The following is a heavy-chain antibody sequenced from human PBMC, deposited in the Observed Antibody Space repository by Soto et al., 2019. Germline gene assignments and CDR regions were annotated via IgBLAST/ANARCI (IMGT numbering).Heavy chain of an antibody. CDR2: ISDSGGST. CDR3: RTQWLD. D-gene: IGHD6-19*01. CDR1: GFTFSDYY. Sequence: GGSLRLSCAASGFTFSDYYMTWVREAPGKGLEWVSSISDSGGSTSYAAPVKGRFTISRDDSKNTLYLQMNSLRTEDTAVYYCRTQWLDWGQGTLVTVSS. J-gene: IGHJ4*02. V-gene: IGHV3-23*01.